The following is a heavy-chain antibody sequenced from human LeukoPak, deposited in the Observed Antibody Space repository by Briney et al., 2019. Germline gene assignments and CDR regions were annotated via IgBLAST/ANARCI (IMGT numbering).Heavy chain of an antibody. D-gene: IGHD3-3*01. CDR3: ARAIPEYYDFWSGYYRVYFDY. CDR1: GGSISSGGYY. Sequence: SETLSLTCTVSGGSISSGGYYWSWIRQHPGKGLEWIGYIYYSGSTYYNPSLKSRVTISVDTSKNQFSLKLSSVTAADTAVYYCARAIPEYYDFWSGYYRVYFDYWGQGTLVTVSS. J-gene: IGHJ4*02. CDR2: IYYSGST. V-gene: IGHV4-31*03.